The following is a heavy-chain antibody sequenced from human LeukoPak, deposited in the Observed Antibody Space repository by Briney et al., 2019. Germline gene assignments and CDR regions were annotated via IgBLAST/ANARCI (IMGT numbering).Heavy chain of an antibody. CDR3: ARDLRGSSALDY. Sequence: SETLSLTCTVSGGSISSYYWSWIRQPPGKGLEWIGYIYYSGSTNYNPSLKSRVTISVDTSKNQFSLKLSSVTAADTAVYYCARDLRGSSALDYWGQGTLVTVSS. V-gene: IGHV4-59*01. J-gene: IGHJ4*02. CDR2: IYYSGST. CDR1: GGSISSYY. D-gene: IGHD1-26*01.